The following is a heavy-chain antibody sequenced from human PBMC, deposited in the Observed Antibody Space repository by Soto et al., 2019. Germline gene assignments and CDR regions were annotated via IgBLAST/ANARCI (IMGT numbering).Heavy chain of an antibody. CDR1: GYTFTTYG. V-gene: IGHV1-18*01. CDR3: ARGQGEYCSGGSCYANYYYSGMDV. J-gene: IGHJ6*02. D-gene: IGHD2-15*01. CDR2: ISAYDGHT. Sequence: ASVKVSCKASGYTFTTYGITWVRQAPGQGLEWVGWISAYDGHTSYAQKLQDRVTMTTDTSTSTAYMDPRSLRSDDSAVYYCARGQGEYCSGGSCYANYYYSGMDVWGQGTTVTVSS.